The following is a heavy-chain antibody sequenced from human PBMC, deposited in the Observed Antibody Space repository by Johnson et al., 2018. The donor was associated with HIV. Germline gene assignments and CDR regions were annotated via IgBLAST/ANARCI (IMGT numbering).Heavy chain of an antibody. CDR1: AFTFSSYA. D-gene: IGHD3-10*01. Sequence: QVQLVESGGGVVQPGRSLRLSCAASAFTFSSYAMHWVRQAPGKGLEWVAVISYDASNKYYADSVKGRFTISRDNSKNTLYLQMNSVRTEDRAVYYCARGRGGAGHGAFDIWGQGTMVTVSS. CDR3: ARGRGGAGHGAFDI. V-gene: IGHV3-30*04. J-gene: IGHJ3*02. CDR2: ISYDASNK.